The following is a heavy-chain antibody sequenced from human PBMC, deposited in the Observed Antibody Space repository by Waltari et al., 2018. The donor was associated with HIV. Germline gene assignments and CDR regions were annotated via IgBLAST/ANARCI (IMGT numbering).Heavy chain of an antibody. CDR1: GLNLKIHD. V-gene: IGHV3-30*02. Sequence: QVHVVESGGGVVQPGGSLRLSCTASGLNLKIHDIHWVRQAPGRGLEGVAGIRYDGSQEYYGDSVKGRFIISRDNSKNTIFLEMTTLRQEDTAKYRCAKDGAPGRDAVFDIWGQGTMVTVS. CDR2: IRYDGSQE. J-gene: IGHJ3*01. D-gene: IGHD1-26*01. CDR3: AKDGAPGRDAVFDI.